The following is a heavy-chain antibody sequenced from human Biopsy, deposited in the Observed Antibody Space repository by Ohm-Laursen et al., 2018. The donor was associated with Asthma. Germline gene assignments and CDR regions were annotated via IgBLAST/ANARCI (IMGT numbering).Heavy chain of an antibody. J-gene: IGHJ4*02. Sequence: SLRLSCAASDLTFSTYGMHWVRLAPGKGLEWVALISYDGKKKDYGDSAKGRFTISRDNSRNTLHLQMNSLRAEDTAVYYCAKDVFPGWELRRGPDYWGQGTLVTVSS. V-gene: IGHV3-30*18. D-gene: IGHD1-26*01. CDR3: AKDVFPGWELRRGPDY. CDR2: ISYDGKKK. CDR1: DLTFSTYG.